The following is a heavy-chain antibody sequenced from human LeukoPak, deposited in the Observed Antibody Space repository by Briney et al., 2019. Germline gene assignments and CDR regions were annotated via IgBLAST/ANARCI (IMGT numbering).Heavy chain of an antibody. CDR2: IFYSGTT. J-gene: IGHJ3*02. D-gene: IGHD1-26*01. CDR1: SGSISSTSYY. V-gene: IGHV4-39*07. CDR3: ARFLRGATNALEI. Sequence: SETLSLTCTVSSGSISSTSYYWGWIRQPPGKGLECIGSIFYSGTTNYNPSLKSRVTISVDTSKNQFSLKLSSVTAADTAVYYCARFLRGATNALEIWGQGTMVTVSS.